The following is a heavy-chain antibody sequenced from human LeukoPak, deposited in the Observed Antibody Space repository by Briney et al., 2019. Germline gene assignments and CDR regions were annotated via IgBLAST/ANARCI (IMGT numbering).Heavy chain of an antibody. D-gene: IGHD2-2*01. J-gene: IGHJ6*03. CDR2: IIPILGIA. CDR3: ARWAVPLAVVGDYYMDV. Sequence: SVKVSCKVSGGTFSSYTISWVRQAPGQGLEWMGRIIPILGIANYAQKFQGRVTITADKSTSTAYMELSSLRSEDTAVYYCARWAVPLAVVGDYYMDVWGKGTTVTVSS. CDR1: GGTFSSYT. V-gene: IGHV1-69*02.